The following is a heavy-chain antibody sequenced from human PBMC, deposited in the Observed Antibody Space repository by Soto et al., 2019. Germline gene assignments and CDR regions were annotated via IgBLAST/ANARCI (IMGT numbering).Heavy chain of an antibody. CDR2: ISYDGSNK. CDR1: GFTFSRYA. V-gene: IGHV3-30-3*01. CDR3: ARGNWNYDYYGMDV. D-gene: IGHD1-1*01. J-gene: IGHJ6*02. Sequence: SLRLACAASGFTFSRYAMHWVRQAPGKGLEWVAVISYDGSNKYYADSVKGRFTISRDNSKNTLYLQMNSLRAEDTAVYYCARGNWNYDYYGMDVWGQGTTVTVSS.